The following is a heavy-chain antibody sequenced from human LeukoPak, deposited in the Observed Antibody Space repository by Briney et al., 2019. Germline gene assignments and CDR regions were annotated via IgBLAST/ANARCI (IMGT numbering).Heavy chain of an antibody. CDR3: ARVGSSKSHYDF. J-gene: IGHJ4*02. Sequence: PSENLSLTCSVSGSSITSVSYWAWIRQTPEKGLEWIGSLSHSGATYYNPSLTSRLSTSVDTSNNRFSLTLRSVTAADTAVYYCARVGSSKSHYDFWGPGTLVTVSS. CDR2: LSHSGAT. D-gene: IGHD3-10*01. V-gene: IGHV4-38-2*02. CDR1: GSSITSVSY.